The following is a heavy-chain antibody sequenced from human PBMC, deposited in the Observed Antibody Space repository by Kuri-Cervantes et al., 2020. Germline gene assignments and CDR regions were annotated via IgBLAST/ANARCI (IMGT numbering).Heavy chain of an antibody. D-gene: IGHD3-10*01. CDR2: IHHSGST. CDR1: GDSISSNYW. V-gene: IGHV4-4*02. CDR3: ARKYYYGSGSYWV. Sequence: SETLSLTCAVSGDSISSNYWWSWLRQPPGKGLEWIGEIHHSGSTYYNPSLKSRVTISVDTSKNQFSLKLSSVTAADTAVYYCARKYYYGSGSYWVWGQGTLVTVSS. J-gene: IGHJ4*02.